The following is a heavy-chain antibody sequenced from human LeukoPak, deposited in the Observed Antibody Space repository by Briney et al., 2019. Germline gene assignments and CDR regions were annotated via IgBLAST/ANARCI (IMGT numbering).Heavy chain of an antibody. CDR2: IKKDESEK. V-gene: IGHV3-7*01. CDR1: GFTFSSYW. Sequence: GGSLRLSCAASGFTFSSYWMSWVRQAPGKGLEWVANIKKDESEKYYADSVKGRFTISRDNSKNTLYLQMNSLRTEDTAVYYCAKLLGGGDCYYCEAYWGQGTLVTVSS. D-gene: IGHD2-21*02. J-gene: IGHJ4*02. CDR3: AKLLGGGDCYYCEAY.